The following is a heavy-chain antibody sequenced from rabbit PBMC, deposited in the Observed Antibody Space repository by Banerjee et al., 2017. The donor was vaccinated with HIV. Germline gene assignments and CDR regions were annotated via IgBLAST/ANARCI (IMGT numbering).Heavy chain of an antibody. V-gene: IGHV1S47*01. J-gene: IGHJ3*01. CDR2: ITYGGSA. Sequence: QEQLVESGGGLVQPGGSLKLSCKASGFDFSTYGVNWVRQAPGKGLEWIGYITYGGSAYNAGGGNGLSPLSRHNAQNTLYLQLNSLTAADTATYFCVRGSISGTDYNLWGQGTLVTVS. D-gene: IGHD1-1*01. CDR1: GFDFSTYG. CDR3: VRGSISGTDYNL.